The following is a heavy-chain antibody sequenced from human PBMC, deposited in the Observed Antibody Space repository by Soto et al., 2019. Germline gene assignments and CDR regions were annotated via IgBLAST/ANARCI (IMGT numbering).Heavy chain of an antibody. CDR1: GYTFTNYA. CDR2: INAGNGNT. D-gene: IGHD1-26*01. Sequence: QVQLVQSGAEVKKPGASVNISCKASGYTFTNYAMHWVRQAPGPRLEWMGWINAGNGNTKYSQKFQGRVTITRDTAASTAYMELSSLRSEDTAVYYCAITIVGATRFDYWGQGTLVAVSS. V-gene: IGHV1-3*01. CDR3: AITIVGATRFDY. J-gene: IGHJ4*02.